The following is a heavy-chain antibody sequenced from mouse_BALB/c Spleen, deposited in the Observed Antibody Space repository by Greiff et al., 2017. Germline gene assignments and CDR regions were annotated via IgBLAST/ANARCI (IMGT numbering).Heavy chain of an antibody. V-gene: IGHV14-4*02. CDR2: IDPENGDT. CDR1: GFNIKDYY. CDR3: NAWGRRRGAMDY. J-gene: IGHJ4*01. Sequence: EVQLQQSGAELVRSGASVKLSCTASGFNIKDYYMHWVKQRPEQGLEWIGWIDPENGDTEYAPKFQGKATMTADTSSNTAYLQLSSLTSEDTAVYYCNAWGRRRGAMDYWGQGTSVTVSS.